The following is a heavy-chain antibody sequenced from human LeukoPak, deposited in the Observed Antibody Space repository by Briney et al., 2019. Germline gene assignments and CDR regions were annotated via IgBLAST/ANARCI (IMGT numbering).Heavy chain of an antibody. CDR2: IIPIFGTA. CDR1: GGTFSSYA. J-gene: IGHJ6*03. D-gene: IGHD3-10*01. Sequence: SVKVSCKASGGTFSSYAISWVRQAPGQGLEWMGGIIPIFGTANYAQKFQGRVTITADESTSTAYMELSSLRSEDTAVYYCARDLFYGEYGSGSYYSSYYMDVWGKGTTVTISS. V-gene: IGHV1-69*13. CDR3: ARDLFYGEYGSGSYYSSYYMDV.